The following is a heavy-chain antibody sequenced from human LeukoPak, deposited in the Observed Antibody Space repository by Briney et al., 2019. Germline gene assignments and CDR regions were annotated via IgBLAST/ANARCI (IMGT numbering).Heavy chain of an antibody. CDR1: GYTFTGYY. CDR2: INPNSGGT. Sequence: ASVKVSCKASGYTFTGYYMHWVRQAPGQGLEWMGWINPNSGGTHYAQKFQGRVTMTRDTSISTAYLELSRLRSDDTAVYYCARALVVPAAIRARMDVWGRGTTVTVSS. CDR3: ARALVVPAAIRARMDV. V-gene: IGHV1-2*02. D-gene: IGHD2-2*01. J-gene: IGHJ6*02.